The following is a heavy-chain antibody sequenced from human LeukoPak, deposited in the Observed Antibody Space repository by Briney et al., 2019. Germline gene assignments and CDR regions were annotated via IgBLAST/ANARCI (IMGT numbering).Heavy chain of an antibody. D-gene: IGHD2-2*01. Sequence: PGGSLRLSCSASGLTFPSYALHWVRQAPGKGLEYVSAISTTGSRTYYADSVKGRFTISRDNSKSTMYLQMISLRPEDTAVYYCVTAYCSSTNCYGPGYWGRGTLVTVSS. CDR1: GLTFPSYA. CDR3: VTAYCSSTNCYGPGY. CDR2: ISTTGSRT. J-gene: IGHJ4*02. V-gene: IGHV3-64D*06.